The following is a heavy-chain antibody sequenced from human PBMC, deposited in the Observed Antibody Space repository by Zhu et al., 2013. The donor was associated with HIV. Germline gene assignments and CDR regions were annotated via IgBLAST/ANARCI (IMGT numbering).Heavy chain of an antibody. J-gene: IGHJ6*03. Sequence: QVQLLQSGAEVKRPGASVTVSCRPSGYRFTAYYIHWVRQAPGKGIEWMGYINPKRGDTKLAQNFRGRIFITRDTSIDTVYMELRSLTSDDTAVYYCARDPSSRYYTDVWGKGTTVIVSS. CDR2: INPKRGDT. V-gene: IGHV1-2*02. CDR3: ARDPSSRYYTDV. CDR1: GYRFTAYY.